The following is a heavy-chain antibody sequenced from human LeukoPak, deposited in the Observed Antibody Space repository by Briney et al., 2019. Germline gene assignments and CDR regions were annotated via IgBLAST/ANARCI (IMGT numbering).Heavy chain of an antibody. CDR2: ISYDGSNK. J-gene: IGHJ4*02. CDR1: GFTFSSYG. D-gene: IGHD6-13*01. CDR3: AKPLRVSSWYRSPLDY. V-gene: IGHV3-30*18. Sequence: GGSLRLSCAASGFTFSSYGMHWVRQAPGKGLEWVAVISYDGSNKYYADSVKGRFTISRDNSKNTLYLQMNSLRAEDTAVYYCAKPLRVSSWYRSPLDYWGQGTLVTVSS.